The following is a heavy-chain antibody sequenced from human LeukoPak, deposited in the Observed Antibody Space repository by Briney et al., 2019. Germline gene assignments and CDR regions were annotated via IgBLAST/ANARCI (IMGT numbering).Heavy chain of an antibody. V-gene: IGHV5-51*01. D-gene: IGHD2-15*01. J-gene: IGHJ4*02. CDR3: ARRRAGYCSGGSCQYYFDY. CDR2: IYPGDSDT. CDR1: GYSFTTYW. Sequence: GEFLKISCKGSGYSFTTYWIGWVRQMPGKGLEWMGIIYPGDSDTRYSPPFQGQVTISADKSISTAYLQWSSLKASDTAMYYCARRRAGYCSGGSCQYYFDYWGQGTLVTVSS.